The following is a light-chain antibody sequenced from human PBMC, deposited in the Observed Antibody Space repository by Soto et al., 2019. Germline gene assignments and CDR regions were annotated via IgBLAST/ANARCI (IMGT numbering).Light chain of an antibody. CDR3: QQYGSSPPIT. CDR2: GAS. Sequence: EFVLTQSPFTLSLSPFEISTLSCSASQSVSSNLAWYQQKPGQAPRLLIYGASSRATGIPDRFSGSGSGTDFTLTISRLEPEDFAVYYCQQYGSSPPITFGQGTRLEIK. J-gene: IGKJ5*01. V-gene: IGKV3-20*01. CDR1: QSVSSN.